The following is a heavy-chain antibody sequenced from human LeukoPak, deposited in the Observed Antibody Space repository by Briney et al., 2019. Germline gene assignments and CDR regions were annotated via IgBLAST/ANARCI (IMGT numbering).Heavy chain of an antibody. CDR1: GFTFSSYT. D-gene: IGHD6-13*01. CDR3: ARMVIGAPGAVDFDC. V-gene: IGHV3-21*01. J-gene: IGHJ4*02. Sequence: GGSLRLSCVASGFTFSSYTMTWLRQAPGQGLEWVSSITPSSSYIKYADSVKGRFTISRGDAKNSLYLQMDSLRGEDTAVYYCARMVIGAPGAVDFDCWGQGTLVTVSS. CDR2: ITPSSSYI.